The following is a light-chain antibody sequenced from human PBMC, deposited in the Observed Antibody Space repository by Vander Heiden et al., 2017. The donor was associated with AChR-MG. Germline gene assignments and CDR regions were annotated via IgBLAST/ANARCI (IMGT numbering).Light chain of an antibody. J-gene: IGLJ2*01. CDR1: RLPQAY. CDR2: NDT. Sequence: SYELTQPPSVSVSPGQTARITCPGDRLPQAYAYWYQQKTGQAPLLVSYNDTERPSGIPERFAGATSGTTAKLTIREVQAEDEADYYGQSADSDGPYGLFGGGTKLTVL. V-gene: IGLV3-25*03. CDR3: QSADSDGPYGL.